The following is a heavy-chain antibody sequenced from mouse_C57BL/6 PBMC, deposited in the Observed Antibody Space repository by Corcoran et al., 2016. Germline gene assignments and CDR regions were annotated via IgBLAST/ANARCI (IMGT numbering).Heavy chain of an antibody. Sequence: QIQLVQSGPELKKPGETVKISCKASGYTFTTYGMSWVKQAPGKGLKWMGWINTYSGVPTYADDFKGRFAFSLETSASTAYLQINNLKNEDTATYFWERRVTPLFDYGGQGTTFTVSS. V-gene: IGHV9-3*01. D-gene: IGHD2-2*01. CDR2: INTYSGVP. CDR3: ERRVTPLFDY. J-gene: IGHJ2*01. CDR1: GYTFTTYG.